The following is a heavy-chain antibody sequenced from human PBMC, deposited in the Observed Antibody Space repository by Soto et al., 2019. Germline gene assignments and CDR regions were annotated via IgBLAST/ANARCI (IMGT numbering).Heavy chain of an antibody. Sequence: QLQLQESGSGLVKPSQTLSLTCAVSGGSISSGGYSWSWIRQPPGKGLEWIGYIYHSGSTYYNPXXKSRDTISVDXXKXQXXLKLSSVTAADTAVYYCAREGAYCTNGVCTRTFDYWGQGTLVTVSS. CDR3: AREGAYCTNGVCTRTFDY. CDR2: IYHSGST. D-gene: IGHD2-8*01. CDR1: GGSISSGGYS. J-gene: IGHJ4*02. V-gene: IGHV4-30-2*01.